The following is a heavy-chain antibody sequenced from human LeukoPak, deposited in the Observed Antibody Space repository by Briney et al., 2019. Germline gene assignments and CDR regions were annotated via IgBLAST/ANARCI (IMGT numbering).Heavy chain of an antibody. CDR3: ARVTPGGKLYYFDY. V-gene: IGHV4-34*01. CDR2: INHSGST. CDR1: GGSFSGYY. J-gene: IGHJ4*02. D-gene: IGHD2-15*01. Sequence: SETLSLTCAVYGGSFSGYYWSWIRQPPGKGLEWIGEINHSGSTNYNPSLKSRVTISVDTSKNQFSLKLSSVTAADTAVYYCARVTPGGKLYYFDYWGQGTLVTVSS.